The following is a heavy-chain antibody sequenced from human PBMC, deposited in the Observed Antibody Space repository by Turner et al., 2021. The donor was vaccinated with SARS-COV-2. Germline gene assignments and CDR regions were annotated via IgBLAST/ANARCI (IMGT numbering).Heavy chain of an antibody. J-gene: IGHJ4*02. Sequence: QVQMVQSGTEVKKPGASVKVSCETSGYTFSAYNIHWVRQAPGQGLEWMAWINPKSGDTEFAQKFQGRVTVTRDMSISTAYMGLNNLRSDDTAVYYCARVGGCGWYGSWGQGTLVTVSS. D-gene: IGHD6-19*01. V-gene: IGHV1-2*02. CDR1: GYTFSAYN. CDR2: INPKSGDT. CDR3: ARVGGCGWYGS.